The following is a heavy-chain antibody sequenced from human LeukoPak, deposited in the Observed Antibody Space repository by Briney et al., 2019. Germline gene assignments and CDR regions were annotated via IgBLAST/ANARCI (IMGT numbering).Heavy chain of an antibody. V-gene: IGHV4-30-2*01. CDR3: AGSDFYNYYAMDV. J-gene: IGHJ6*02. CDR2: IYHSGTT. Sequence: SETLSLTCAVSGGSISSGGYSWTWIRRPPGKGLEWIGYIYHSGTTYYNPSLKSRVTISVDKSKTQFSLKLSSVTAADTAVYYCAGSDFYNYYAMDVWGQGTTVTVSS. CDR1: GGSISSGGYS. D-gene: IGHD2/OR15-2a*01.